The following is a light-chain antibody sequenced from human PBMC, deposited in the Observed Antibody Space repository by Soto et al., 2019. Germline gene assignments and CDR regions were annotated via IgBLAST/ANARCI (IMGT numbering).Light chain of an antibody. J-gene: IGKJ1*01. CDR2: GAS. CDR3: QQYGSSPLT. CDR1: QSVSSSS. Sequence: EIVLTQSPATLSLSPGERATLSCRASQSVSSSSLAWYQQQPGQAPRLLIYGASSRATGISDRFSGSGSGTDFTLTISRLEPEDFAVYYCQQYGSSPLTFVQGTKVEIK. V-gene: IGKV3-20*01.